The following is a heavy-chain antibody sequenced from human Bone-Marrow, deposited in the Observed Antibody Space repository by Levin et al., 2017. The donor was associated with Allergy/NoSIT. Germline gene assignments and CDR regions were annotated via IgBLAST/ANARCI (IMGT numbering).Heavy chain of an antibody. CDR2: ISYDGNNK. J-gene: IGHJ4*02. V-gene: IGHV3-30-3*01. CDR1: GFTFSTYA. Sequence: QTGGSLRLSCAASGFTFSTYAMHWVRQAPGKGLEWVALISYDGNNKYFADSVRGRFTISRDNSESTLYLQMNSLRAEDTAVYYCARDTVSDYWGQGTLVTVSS. D-gene: IGHD4-17*01. CDR3: ARDTVSDY.